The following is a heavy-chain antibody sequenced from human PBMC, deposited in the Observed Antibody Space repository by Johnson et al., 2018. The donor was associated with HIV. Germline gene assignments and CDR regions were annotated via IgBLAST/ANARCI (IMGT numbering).Heavy chain of an antibody. CDR3: ASTPGSSGWYGMRWAM. Sequence: VQLVESGGGLVKPGRSLRLSCAASGFTFSSYAMHWVRQAPGKGLEWVAVISYDGSNKYYADSVKGRFTISRDNSKNTVYLQMSSLRAEDTAVYHCASTPGSSGWYGMRWAMWG. CDR2: ISYDGSNK. D-gene: IGHD6-19*01. CDR1: GFTFSSYA. V-gene: IGHV3-30*04. J-gene: IGHJ1*01.